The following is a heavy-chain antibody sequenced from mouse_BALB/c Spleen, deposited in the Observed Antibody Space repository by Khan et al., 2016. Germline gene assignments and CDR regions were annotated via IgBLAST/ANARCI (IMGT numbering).Heavy chain of an antibody. Sequence: QVQLKQSGPGLVAPSQSLSITCTVSAFSLSRYNIHWVRQPPGKGLEWLGMIWGGGGTDYNSTLKSRLNISKDNSKSQVFLKMNSLQTDDTAIYYCARAYYGYDGYYAMDYWGQGTSVTVSS. J-gene: IGHJ4*01. CDR3: ARAYYGYDGYYAMDY. D-gene: IGHD2-14*01. V-gene: IGHV2-6-4*01. CDR1: AFSLSRYN. CDR2: IWGGGGT.